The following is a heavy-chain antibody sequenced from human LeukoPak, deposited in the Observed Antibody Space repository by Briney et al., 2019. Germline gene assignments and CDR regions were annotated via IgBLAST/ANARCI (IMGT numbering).Heavy chain of an antibody. J-gene: IGHJ4*02. D-gene: IGHD3-10*01. V-gene: IGHV4-31*03. CDR1: GGSISSGGYY. Sequence: SQTLSLTCTVSGGSISSGGYYWSWIRQHPGKGLEWIGYIYYSGSTYYNPSLKSRVTISVDTSKNQFSLKLSSVTAADTAVYYCARDNSMGLVRGVPYFDYWGQGTLVTVPS. CDR2: IYYSGST. CDR3: ARDNSMGLVRGVPYFDY.